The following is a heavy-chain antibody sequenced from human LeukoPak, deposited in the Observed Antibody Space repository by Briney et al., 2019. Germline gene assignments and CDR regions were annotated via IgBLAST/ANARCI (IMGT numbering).Heavy chain of an antibody. J-gene: IGHJ4*02. CDR3: ARRAGRHSGYESDLDY. CDR2: ISSSGSTI. V-gene: IGHV3-48*03. D-gene: IGHD5-12*01. Sequence: GGSLRLSCAASGFTFSSYEMNWVRQAPGKGLEWVSYISSSGSTIYYADSVKGRFTISRDNAKNSLYLQMNSLRAEDTAVYYCARRAGRHSGYESDLDYWGQGTLVTVSS. CDR1: GFTFSSYE.